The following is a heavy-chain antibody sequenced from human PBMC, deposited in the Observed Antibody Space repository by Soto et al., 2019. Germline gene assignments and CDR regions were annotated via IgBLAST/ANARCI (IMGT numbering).Heavy chain of an antibody. CDR3: TTNVCAYYYDSSGYASPLYWYFDL. D-gene: IGHD3-22*01. CDR1: GFTFSNAW. Sequence: PGGSLRLSCAASGFTFSNAWMSWVRQAPGKGLEWVGRIKSKTDGGTTDYAAPVKGRFTISRDDSKNTLYLQMNSLKTEDTAVYYCTTNVCAYYYDSSGYASPLYWYFDLWGRGTLVTVSS. V-gene: IGHV3-15*01. CDR2: IKSKTDGGTT. J-gene: IGHJ2*01.